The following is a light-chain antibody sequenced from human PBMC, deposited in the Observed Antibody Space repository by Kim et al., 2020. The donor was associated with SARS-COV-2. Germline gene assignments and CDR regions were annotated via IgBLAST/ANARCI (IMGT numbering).Light chain of an antibody. CDR2: DAS. J-gene: IGKJ5*01. V-gene: IGKV3-20*01. CDR1: QSVSSSY. CDR3: QQYGSAPIT. Sequence: EIVLTQSPGTLSLSPGERVTLSCTASQSVSSSYLAWYQQRPGQAPRLLIYDASSRATGIPDRFSGSGSGTDFTLTISRLEPEDFAVFYCQQYGSAPITFGQGTRLEIK.